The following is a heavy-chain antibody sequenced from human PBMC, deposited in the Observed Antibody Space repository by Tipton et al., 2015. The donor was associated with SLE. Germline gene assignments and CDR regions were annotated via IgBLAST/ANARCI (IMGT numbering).Heavy chain of an antibody. CDR3: ARGVLRFLEWLLYKDYFGY. CDR1: GYSISSGYY. J-gene: IGHJ4*02. Sequence: TLSLTCTVSGYSISSGYYWGWIRQPPGKGLEWIGSIYHSGSTYYNPPLKSRVTISVDTSKNQFSLKLSSVTAADTAVYYCARGVLRFLEWLLYKDYFGYWGRGTLVTVSS. V-gene: IGHV4-38-2*02. D-gene: IGHD3-3*01. CDR2: IYHSGST.